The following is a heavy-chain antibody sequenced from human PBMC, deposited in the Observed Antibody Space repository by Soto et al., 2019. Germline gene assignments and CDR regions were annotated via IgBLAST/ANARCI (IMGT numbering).Heavy chain of an antibody. V-gene: IGHV3-30-3*01. J-gene: IGHJ4*02. D-gene: IGHD2-15*01. CDR1: GFTFSSYA. CDR2: ISYDGSNK. CDR3: ARDAPYCSGGSCYSHYFDY. Sequence: QVQLVESGGCVVQPGRSLRLSGAASGFTFSSYAMHWVRQAPGKGLEWVAVISYDGSNKYYADSVKGRFTISRDNSKNTLYLQMNSLRAEDTVVYYCARDAPYCSGGSCYSHYFDYWGQGTLVTVSS.